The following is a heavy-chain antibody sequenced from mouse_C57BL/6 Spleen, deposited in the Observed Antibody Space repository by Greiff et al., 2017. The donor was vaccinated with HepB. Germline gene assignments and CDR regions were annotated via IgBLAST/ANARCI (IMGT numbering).Heavy chain of an antibody. Sequence: VMLVESGAELARPGASVKLSCKASGYTFTSYGISWVKQRTGQGLEWIGEIYPRSGNTYYNEKFKGKATLTADKSSSTAYMELRSLTSEDSAVYFCARERFRYGNYDYWGQGTTLTVSS. CDR1: GYTFTSYG. V-gene: IGHV1-81*01. CDR3: ARERFRYGNYDY. J-gene: IGHJ2*01. CDR2: IYPRSGNT. D-gene: IGHD2-1*01.